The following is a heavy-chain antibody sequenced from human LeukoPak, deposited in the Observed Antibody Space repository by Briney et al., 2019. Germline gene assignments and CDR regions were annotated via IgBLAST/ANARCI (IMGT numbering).Heavy chain of an antibody. CDR2: IYDTGST. D-gene: IGHD5-18*01. V-gene: IGHV4-59*01. CDR1: GDSISTYY. Sequence: SETLSLTCTVSGDSISTYYWSWIRQPPGKGLEWIGYIYDTGSTNYNPSLKSRVTISLDTSKNQFSLKLSSVTDADTAGYYCARDWLDTAINYYYGLDVWGQGTTVTVSS. CDR3: ARDWLDTAINYYYGLDV. J-gene: IGHJ6*02.